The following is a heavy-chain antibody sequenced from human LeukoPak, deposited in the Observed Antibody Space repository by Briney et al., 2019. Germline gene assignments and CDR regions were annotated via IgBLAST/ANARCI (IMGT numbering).Heavy chain of an antibody. V-gene: IGHV4-31*03. CDR1: GGSISSGGYY. CDR2: IYYSGST. CDR3: ARERLYYYGMDV. Sequence: PSEALSLTCTVSGGSISSGGYYWSWIRQHPGKGLEWIGYIYYSGSTYYNPSLKSRVTISVDTSKNQFSLKLSSVTAADTAVYYCARERLYYYGMDVWGQGTTVTVSS. J-gene: IGHJ6*02.